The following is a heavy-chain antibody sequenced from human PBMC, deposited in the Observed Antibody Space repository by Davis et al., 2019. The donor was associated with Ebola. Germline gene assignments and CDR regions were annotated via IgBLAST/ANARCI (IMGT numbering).Heavy chain of an antibody. CDR1: VITFSSYA. CDR2: ISGSGGST. D-gene: IGHD2-15*01. V-gene: IGHV3-23*01. Sequence: GGSLRLSCTDSVITFSSYAMTWVRQAPGKGLEWVSAISGSGGSTYYADSVKGRFTISRDNSKKTLYLQMNSLRAEDTAVYYCAKDMGYCSGGSCFFYYYYGMDVWGQGTTVTVSS. J-gene: IGHJ6*02. CDR3: AKDMGYCSGGSCFFYYYYGMDV.